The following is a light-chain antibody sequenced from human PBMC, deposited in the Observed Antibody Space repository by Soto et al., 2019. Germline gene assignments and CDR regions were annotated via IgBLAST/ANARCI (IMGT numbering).Light chain of an antibody. CDR3: SSHVDTFSVI. V-gene: IGLV2-8*01. J-gene: IGLJ2*01. Sequence: QSALTQPPSASGSLGQSVTISCTGTSGDVGHYNYVSWYQQQPGKAPKLMIYEVTKGPSGVPDRFSGSKSGNTASLTVSGLQAEDEADYFCSSHVDTFSVIFGGGTKVTVL. CDR1: SGDVGHYNY. CDR2: EVT.